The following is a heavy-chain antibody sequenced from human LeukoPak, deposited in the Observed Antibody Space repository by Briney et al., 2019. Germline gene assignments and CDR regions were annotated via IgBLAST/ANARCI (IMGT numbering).Heavy chain of an antibody. CDR3: AREPYCSSTSCWYNWFDP. CDR2: IIPIFGTA. CDR1: GYTFTSYY. Sequence: AASVKVSCKASGYTFTSYYMHWVRQAPGQGLEWMGGIIPIFGTANYAQKFQGRVTITADESTSTAYMELSSLRSEDTAVYYCAREPYCSSTSCWYNWFDPWGQGTLVTVSS. V-gene: IGHV1-69*13. J-gene: IGHJ5*02. D-gene: IGHD2-2*01.